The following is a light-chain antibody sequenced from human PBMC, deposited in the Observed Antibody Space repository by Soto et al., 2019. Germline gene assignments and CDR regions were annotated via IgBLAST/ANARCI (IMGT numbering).Light chain of an antibody. CDR1: SSDVGNYNY. Sequence: QSALTQSASGSGFPGQSITISCTGTSSDVGNYNYVSWYQQHPGEVPKLIIFNVNNRPSGVSNRFSGSKSGNTASLTISGLQAEDEADYYCSSFTSSTTYVFGTGTKVTVL. V-gene: IGLV2-14*01. CDR3: SSFTSSTTYV. CDR2: NVN. J-gene: IGLJ1*01.